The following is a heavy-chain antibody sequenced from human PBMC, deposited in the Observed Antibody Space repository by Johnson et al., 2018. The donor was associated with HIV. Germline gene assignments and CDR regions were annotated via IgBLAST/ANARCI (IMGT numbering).Heavy chain of an antibody. D-gene: IGHD3-22*01. CDR1: GFTFSSYG. CDR3: ARDVANYYDTGAFDI. V-gene: IGHV3-30*02. CDR2: IRYDGSNK. J-gene: IGHJ3*02. Sequence: QVQLVESGGGVVQPGGSLRLSCAVSGFTFSSYGMHWVRQAPGKGLEWVAFIRYDGSNKYYADSVKGRLTISRDNSKNTLYLQMNSLRAEDTAVYYCARDVANYYDTGAFDIWGKGQWSPSLQ.